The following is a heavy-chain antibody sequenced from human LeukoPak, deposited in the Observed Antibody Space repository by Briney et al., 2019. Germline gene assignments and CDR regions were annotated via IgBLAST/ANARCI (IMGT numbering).Heavy chain of an antibody. CDR2: IYSGGST. CDR1: GFSVSKNY. J-gene: IGHJ4*02. V-gene: IGHV3-53*01. D-gene: IGHD3-22*01. CDR3: ARDNFYDSSGNPYYFDS. Sequence: GGSLRLSCAASGFSVSKNYMSWVGQTPGKGLEWVSIIYSGGSTYYADSVKGRFTISRDSSKNTVYLHLNNLRAEDTAVYYCARDNFYDSSGNPYYFDSWGQGTLVTVSS.